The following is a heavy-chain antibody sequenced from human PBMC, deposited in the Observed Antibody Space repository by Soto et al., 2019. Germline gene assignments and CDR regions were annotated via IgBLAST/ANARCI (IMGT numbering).Heavy chain of an antibody. V-gene: IGHV4-30-2*01. CDR3: ARGHYRYAMDV. CDR2: INHSGST. CDR1: VGSISTGVYS. Sequence: TLSLTCDVPVGSISTGVYSWNWIRQPPGKGLEWVGYINHSGSTYDNPSLKSRVTMSVNRSKNQFSLNLTSVTAADTAVYFCARGHYRYAMDVWGQGTTVTVSS. J-gene: IGHJ6*02.